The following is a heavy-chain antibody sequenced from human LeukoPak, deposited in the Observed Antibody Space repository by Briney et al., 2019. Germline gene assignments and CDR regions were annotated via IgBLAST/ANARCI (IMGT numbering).Heavy chain of an antibody. D-gene: IGHD1-26*01. J-gene: IGHJ5*02. CDR2: INPYGSQT. Sequence: GGSLRLPCAASGLILSGSWMNWVRQAPGKGLGWVANINPYGSQTDYVDSVKGRFTISRDNAKNSVFLQMNNLGVEDTAVYYCGTYSRSYPGWLDPWGQGTLVIVSS. CDR3: GTYSRSYPGWLDP. V-gene: IGHV3-7*01. CDR1: GLILSGSW.